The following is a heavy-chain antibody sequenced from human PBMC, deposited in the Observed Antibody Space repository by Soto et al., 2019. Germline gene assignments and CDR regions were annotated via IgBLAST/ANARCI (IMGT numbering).Heavy chain of an antibody. CDR2: IVPILGTA. J-gene: IGHJ4*02. V-gene: IGHV1-69*01. CDR1: GGTVSSFA. Sequence: QVQLVQSGAEVKKPGSSVRVSCKASGGTVSSFAISWVRQAPGQGLEWMGGIVPILGTAYYAQNFQGRVTITADESTNTAFMELTGLGSEDTVVYYCARAGYSSSWRFDYWGQGTLVTVSS. D-gene: IGHD6-13*01. CDR3: ARAGYSSSWRFDY.